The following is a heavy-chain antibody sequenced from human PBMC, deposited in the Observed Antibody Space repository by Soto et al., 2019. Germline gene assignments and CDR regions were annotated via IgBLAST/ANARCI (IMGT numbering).Heavy chain of an antibody. CDR2: INPNSGGT. J-gene: IGHJ4*02. V-gene: IGHV1-2*04. CDR3: ARGASIAARLPGY. D-gene: IGHD6-6*01. Sequence: ASVKVSCKASGYTFTGYYMHWVRQAPGQGLEWMGWINPNSGGTNYAQKFQGWVTMTRDTSISTAYMELSRLRSEDTAVYYCARGASIAARLPGYWGQGTLVTVSS. CDR1: GYTFTGYY.